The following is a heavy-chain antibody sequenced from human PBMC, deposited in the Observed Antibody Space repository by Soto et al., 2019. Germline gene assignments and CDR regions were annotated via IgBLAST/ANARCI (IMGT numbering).Heavy chain of an antibody. J-gene: IGHJ4*02. CDR1: GFTFSSYA. D-gene: IGHD1-26*01. CDR3: ARRGSGSYYDY. CDR2: ISGSGGST. Sequence: EVQLLESGGGLVQPGGSLRLSCEASGFTFSSYAMRWVRQAPVKGLEWVSAISGSGGSTYYADSVKGRFTISRDNSKNTLYLQINSLRAEDKAVYYCARRGSGSYYDYWGQGTLVTVSS. V-gene: IGHV3-23*01.